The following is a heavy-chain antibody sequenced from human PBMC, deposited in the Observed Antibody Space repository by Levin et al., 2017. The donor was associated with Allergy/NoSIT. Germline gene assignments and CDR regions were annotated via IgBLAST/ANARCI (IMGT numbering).Heavy chain of an antibody. Sequence: GGSLRLSCAASGFAFSSSAMSWVRLAPGKGLEWVSAITGSGGSTFYADSVKGRFTIYKDNFGSTLYLQMSGLRAEDTAVYYCVKDYISYDYYGLDVWGQGTTVTVSS. CDR1: GFAFSSSA. J-gene: IGHJ6*02. CDR2: ITGSGGST. CDR3: VKDYISYDYYGLDV. V-gene: IGHV3-23*01. D-gene: IGHD2/OR15-2a*01.